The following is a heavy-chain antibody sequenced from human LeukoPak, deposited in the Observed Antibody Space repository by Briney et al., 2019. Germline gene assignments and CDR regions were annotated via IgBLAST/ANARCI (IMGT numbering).Heavy chain of an antibody. D-gene: IGHD3-16*02. Sequence: ASAKVSCKASGYTFTGYYMHWVRQAPGQGLEWMGWINPNSGGTNYAQKFQGRVTMTRDTSISTAYMELSRLRSDDTAVYYCARAWSDRGRGYWFDPWGQGTLVTVSS. CDR1: GYTFTGYY. V-gene: IGHV1-2*02. J-gene: IGHJ5*02. CDR2: INPNSGGT. CDR3: ARAWSDRGRGYWFDP.